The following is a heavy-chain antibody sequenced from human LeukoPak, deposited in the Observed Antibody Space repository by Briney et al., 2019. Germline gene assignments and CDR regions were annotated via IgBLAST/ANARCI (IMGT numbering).Heavy chain of an antibody. V-gene: IGHV1-69*13. D-gene: IGHD6-6*01. Sequence: SVKVSCKASGGTFSSYAISWVRQAPGQGLEWMGGIIPIFGTANYAQKFQGRVTITADESTSTAYMELSSLRSEDTAVYYCARIDYSSSSRRSFDYWGQGTLVTVSS. CDR2: IIPIFGTA. CDR1: GGTFSSYA. J-gene: IGHJ4*02. CDR3: ARIDYSSSSRRSFDY.